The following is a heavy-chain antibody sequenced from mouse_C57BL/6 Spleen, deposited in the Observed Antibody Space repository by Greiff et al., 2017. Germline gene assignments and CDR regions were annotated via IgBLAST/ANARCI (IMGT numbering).Heavy chain of an antibody. CDR1: GYTFTDYE. D-gene: IGHD1-1*01. J-gene: IGHJ3*01. CDR2: IDPETGGT. V-gene: IGHV1-15*01. Sequence: QVQLQQSGAELVRPGASVTLSCKASGYTFTDYEMHWVKQTPVHGLEWIGAIDPETGGTAYNQKFKGKAILTADKSSSTASMELRRLTSEASAVYFYTSSPGGSSSWFAYWGQGTLVTVSA. CDR3: TSSPGGSSSWFAY.